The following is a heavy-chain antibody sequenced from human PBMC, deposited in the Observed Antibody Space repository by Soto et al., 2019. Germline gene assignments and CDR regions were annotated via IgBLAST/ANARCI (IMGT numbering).Heavy chain of an antibody. Sequence: SETLSLTCAVYGGSFSGYYWSWIRQPPGKGLEWIGEINHSGSTNYNPSLKSRVTISVDTSKNQFSLKLSSVTAADTAVYYCAREELRFLEWLYSSWFDPWGQGTLVTVSS. CDR3: AREELRFLEWLYSSWFDP. CDR2: INHSGST. D-gene: IGHD3-3*01. J-gene: IGHJ5*02. V-gene: IGHV4-34*01. CDR1: GGSFSGYY.